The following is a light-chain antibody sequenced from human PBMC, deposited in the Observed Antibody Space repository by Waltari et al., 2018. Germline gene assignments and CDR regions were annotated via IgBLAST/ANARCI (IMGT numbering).Light chain of an antibody. J-gene: IGLJ3*02. V-gene: IGLV1-47*01. CDR2: RDD. CDR3: AAWDGSLSGRL. CDR1: SSNIGSNY. Sequence: QTVLTQPPPPSGTPAQRVSSPCSGSSSNIGSNYVFWYQQFPGTAPKLLIYRDDQRPSGVPDRFSASKGGTSAALVISAVRSEDEADYYCAAWDGSLSGRLFGGGTRLTVL.